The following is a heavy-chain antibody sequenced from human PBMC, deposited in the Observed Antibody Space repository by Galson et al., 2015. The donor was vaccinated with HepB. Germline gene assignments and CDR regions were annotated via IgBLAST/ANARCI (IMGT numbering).Heavy chain of an antibody. CDR3: ARGDLGSGPTIL. CDR2: ISSSGSTI. Sequence: SLRLSCAASGFTFSSYSMNWVRQAPGNGLEWVSYISSSGSTIYYADSVKGRFTISRDNTKNSLYLQMNSLGDEDTAMYYCARGDLGSGPTILWGQGTLVTVSS. D-gene: IGHD5-24*01. J-gene: IGHJ4*02. V-gene: IGHV3-48*02. CDR1: GFTFSSYS.